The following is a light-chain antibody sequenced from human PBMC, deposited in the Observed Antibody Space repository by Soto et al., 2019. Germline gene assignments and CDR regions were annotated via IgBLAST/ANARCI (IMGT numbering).Light chain of an antibody. CDR3: QQSYGIPYT. J-gene: IGKJ2*01. Sequence: DIQMTQSPSTLSASVGDRVTITCRASQSISSWLAWYQHKPGTAPRVLIHSASTLQSGVPSRFSGRGSGTDFTLTISSLQPEDFTSYYCQQSYGIPYTFGQGTKLEIK. CDR2: SAS. CDR1: QSISSW. V-gene: IGKV1-39*01.